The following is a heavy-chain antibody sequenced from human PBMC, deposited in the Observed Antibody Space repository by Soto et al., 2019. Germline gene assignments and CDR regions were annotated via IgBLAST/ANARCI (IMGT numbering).Heavy chain of an antibody. Sequence: SETLSLTCTVSGGSISSYYWSWIRQPPGKGLEWIGYIYYSGSTNYNPSLKSRVTISVDTSKNQFSLKRSSVTAADTAVYYCARTLRVRGVGDYYYYMDVWGKGTTVTVSS. V-gene: IGHV4-59*01. CDR2: IYYSGST. CDR3: ARTLRVRGVGDYYYYMDV. J-gene: IGHJ6*03. D-gene: IGHD3-10*01. CDR1: GGSISSYY.